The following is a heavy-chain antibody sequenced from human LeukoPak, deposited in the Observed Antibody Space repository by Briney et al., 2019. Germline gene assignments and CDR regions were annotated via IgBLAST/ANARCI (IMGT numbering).Heavy chain of an antibody. J-gene: IGHJ5*02. CDR1: GFTFSSYA. Sequence: PGGSLRLSCAASGFTFSSYAMSWVRQAPGKGLEWVSAISGSGGSTYYADSVKGRFTISRDNSKNTLYLQMNSLRAEDTAVYYCAKGQDSSSWSDGWFDPWGQGTLVIVSS. D-gene: IGHD6-13*01. V-gene: IGHV3-23*01. CDR2: ISGSGGST. CDR3: AKGQDSSSWSDGWFDP.